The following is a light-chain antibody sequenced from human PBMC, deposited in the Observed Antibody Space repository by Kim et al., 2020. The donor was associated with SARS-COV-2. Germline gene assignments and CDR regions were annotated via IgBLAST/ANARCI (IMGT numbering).Light chain of an antibody. V-gene: IGKV1-5*01. CDR2: AAS. J-gene: IGKJ1*01. CDR3: QQYSSYST. CDR1: QSISSS. Sequence: DIQMTQSPSTLSASVGDRVTITCRASQSISSSLAWYQRKPGEAPELLIYAASTLERGVPSRFSGTGSGTEFTLTISSLHSEDLATYYCQQYSSYSTFGQGTKVEIK.